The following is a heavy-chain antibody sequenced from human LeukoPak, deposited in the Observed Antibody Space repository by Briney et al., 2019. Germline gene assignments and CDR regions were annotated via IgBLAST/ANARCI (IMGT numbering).Heavy chain of an antibody. CDR3: ARGGYCGGDCYFYY. D-gene: IGHD2-21*02. CDR1: GGSISSGSYY. V-gene: IGHV4-61*02. CDR2: IYTSGST. J-gene: IGHJ4*02. Sequence: SETLSLTCTVSGGSISSGSYYWSWIRQPAGKGLEWIGRIYTSGSTNYNPSLKSRVTISVDTSKNQFSLKLSSVTAADTAVYYCARGGYCGGDCYFYYWGQGTLVTVSS.